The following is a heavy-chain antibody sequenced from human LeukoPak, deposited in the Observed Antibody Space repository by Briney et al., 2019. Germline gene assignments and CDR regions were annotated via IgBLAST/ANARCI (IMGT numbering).Heavy chain of an antibody. Sequence: SVKVSCKAAGGTFSSYAISWVRQAPGQGLEWMGRIIPIFGTANYAQKFQGRVTITTDESTSTAYMELSSLRSEDTAVYYCARDSEDDSSGYYYGSFDYWGQGTLVTVSS. V-gene: IGHV1-69*05. CDR2: IIPIFGTA. CDR1: GGTFSSYA. D-gene: IGHD3-22*01. CDR3: ARDSEDDSSGYYYGSFDY. J-gene: IGHJ4*02.